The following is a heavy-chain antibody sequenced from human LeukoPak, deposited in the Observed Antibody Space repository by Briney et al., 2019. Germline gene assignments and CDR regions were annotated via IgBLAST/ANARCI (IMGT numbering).Heavy chain of an antibody. J-gene: IGHJ4*02. D-gene: IGHD6-6*01. CDR3: SKGWIEYGISGLIFDY. V-gene: IGHV3-23*01. CDR2: ISGSGGST. Sequence: RPGGSLRLSCAASGFTFSSYAMSWVRQAPGKGLEWVSAISGSGGSTYYADSVKGRFTISRDNSKNTLYLQMNRLRAEDTDVYYCSKGWIEYGISGLIFDYWGQGTLVTVSS. CDR1: GFTFSSYA.